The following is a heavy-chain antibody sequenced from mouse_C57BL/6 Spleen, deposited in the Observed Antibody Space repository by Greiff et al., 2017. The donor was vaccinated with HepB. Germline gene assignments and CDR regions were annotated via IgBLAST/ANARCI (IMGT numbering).Heavy chain of an antibody. CDR1: GFTFSDYY. V-gene: IGHV5-16*01. CDR3: ARAYYSYYFDY. D-gene: IGHD2-12*01. CDR2: INYDGSST. Sequence: EVKVVGSEGGLVQPGSSMKLSCTASGFTFSDYYMAWVRQVPEKGLEWVANINYDGSSTYYLDSLKSRFIISRDNAKNILYLQMSSLKSEDTATYYCARAYYSYYFDYWGQGTTLTVSS. J-gene: IGHJ2*01.